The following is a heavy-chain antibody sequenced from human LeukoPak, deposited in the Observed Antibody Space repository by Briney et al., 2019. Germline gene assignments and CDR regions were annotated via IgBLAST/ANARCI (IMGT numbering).Heavy chain of an antibody. CDR2: IRSSGSTI. CDR1: GITFSSYE. V-gene: IGHV3-48*03. Sequence: GGSLRLSCAASGITFSSYEMNWVRQAPGKGLEWVSYIRSSGSTIYYADSVKGRFTISRDNAKNSLYLQMNSLRAEDTAVYCCAGDYGGNNYWGQGTLVTVSS. CDR3: AGDYGGNNY. D-gene: IGHD4-23*01. J-gene: IGHJ4*02.